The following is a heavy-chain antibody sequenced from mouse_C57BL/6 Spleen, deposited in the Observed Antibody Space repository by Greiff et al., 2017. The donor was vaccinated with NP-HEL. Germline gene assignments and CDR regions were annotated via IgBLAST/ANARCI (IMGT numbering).Heavy chain of an antibody. CDR3: AREGNSYYGNYYAMDY. CDR1: GFSLSTSGMG. V-gene: IGHV8-12*01. D-gene: IGHD2-10*01. CDR2: IYWDDDK. Sequence: QVTLKVSGPGILQSSQTLSLTCSFSGFSLSTSGMGVSWIRQPSGKGLEWLAHIYWDDDKRYNPSLKSRRTISKDTSSNQVFLKITSVDTADTATYYCAREGNSYYGNYYAMDYWGQGTSVTVSS. J-gene: IGHJ4*01.